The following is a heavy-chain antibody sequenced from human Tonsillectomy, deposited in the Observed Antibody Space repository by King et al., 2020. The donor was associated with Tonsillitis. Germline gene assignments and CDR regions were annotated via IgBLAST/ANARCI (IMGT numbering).Heavy chain of an antibody. V-gene: IGHV4-39*01. Sequence: LQLQESGPVVVKPSETLFLTCTVSCGSISRSDHYWPWIRQPPGRELEGIGDMYYSGAVFDNPSLKIRITISGGTPANRFSLQLSSVTAADTAVYFCARYVSGTFDYWGQGALVTVSS. CDR2: MYYSGAV. CDR1: CGSISRSDHY. CDR3: ARYVSGTFDY. D-gene: IGHD1-26*01. J-gene: IGHJ4*02.